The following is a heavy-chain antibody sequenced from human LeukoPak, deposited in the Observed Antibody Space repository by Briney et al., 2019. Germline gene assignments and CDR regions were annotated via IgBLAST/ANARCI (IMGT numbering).Heavy chain of an antibody. CDR1: GASISSGDYY. CDR3: ARFLFDYGVDQGDNWSDP. J-gene: IGHJ5*02. CDR2: IYYTGIT. Sequence: PSGTLSLTCTVSGASISSGDYYWSWIRQPPGKGLEWIGYIYYTGITYYNPSLKSRVTISVDTSKNHFSLKLSSVTAADTAVYYCARFLFDYGVDQGDNWSDPWGQGTLVTVSS. V-gene: IGHV4-30-4*01. D-gene: IGHD4-17*01.